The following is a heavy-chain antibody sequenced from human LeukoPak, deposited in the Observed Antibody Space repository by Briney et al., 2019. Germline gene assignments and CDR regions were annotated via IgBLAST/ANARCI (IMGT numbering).Heavy chain of an antibody. CDR2: ISAYNGNT. D-gene: IGHD6-19*01. Sequence: ASVKVSCKASGYTFTSYGISWVRQAPGQGLEGRGWISAYNGNTNYAQKLQGRVTMTTDTSTSTAYMELRSLRSDDTAVYYCAGGEEAVAGTGDFDYWGQGTLVTVSS. CDR1: GYTFTSYG. CDR3: AGGEEAVAGTGDFDY. V-gene: IGHV1-18*04. J-gene: IGHJ4*02.